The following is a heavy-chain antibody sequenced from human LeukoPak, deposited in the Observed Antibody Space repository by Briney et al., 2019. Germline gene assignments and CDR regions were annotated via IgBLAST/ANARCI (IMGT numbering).Heavy chain of an antibody. CDR3: AKRSRVRAAADLFDY. D-gene: IGHD6-13*01. CDR2: IWYDGSNK. J-gene: IGHJ4*02. CDR1: GFTFSSCG. Sequence: GGSLRLSCAASGFTFSSCGMHWVRQAPGKGLEWVAVIWYDGSNKYYADSVKGRFTISRDNSKNTLYLQMNSLRAEDTAVYYCAKRSRVRAAADLFDYWGQGTLVTVSS. V-gene: IGHV3-33*06.